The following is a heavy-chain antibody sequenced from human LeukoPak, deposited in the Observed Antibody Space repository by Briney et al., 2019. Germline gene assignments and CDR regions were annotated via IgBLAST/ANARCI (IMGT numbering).Heavy chain of an antibody. CDR3: AKVGGGSYFTYYYYDMDV. CDR1: GFTFSSYA. V-gene: IGHV3-23*01. J-gene: IGHJ6*02. D-gene: IGHD1-26*01. Sequence: GGSLRLSCAASGFTFSSYAMSWVRQAPGKGLEWVSAISGSGGSTYYADSVKGRFTISRDNSKNTLYLQMNSLRAEDTAVYYCAKVGGGSYFTYYYYDMDVWGQGTTVTVSS. CDR2: ISGSGGST.